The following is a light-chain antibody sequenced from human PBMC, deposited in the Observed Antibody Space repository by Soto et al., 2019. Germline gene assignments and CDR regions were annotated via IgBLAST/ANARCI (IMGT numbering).Light chain of an antibody. J-gene: IGLJ3*02. CDR3: QTWGTGIQV. CDR2: LNSDGSH. Sequence: QAVLTQSPSASASLGASVKLTCTLSSGHSSYAIAWHQQQPEKGPRYLMNLNSDGSHNKGDGIPDRFSGSSSGAVRYLTISSLQSEDEADYYCQTWGTGIQVFGGGTKLTVL. V-gene: IGLV4-69*01. CDR1: SGHSSYA.